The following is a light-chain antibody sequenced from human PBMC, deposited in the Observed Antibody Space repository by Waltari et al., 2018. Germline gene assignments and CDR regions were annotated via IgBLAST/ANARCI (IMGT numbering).Light chain of an antibody. J-gene: IGLJ3*02. V-gene: IGLV2-14*01. CDR3: CSYTSSSTWV. CDR1: SSDVGGYNF. Sequence: QSALTQPASVSGSPGQSITISCTGTSSDVGGYNFVSWYQQHPGKAPKLIISEVSNRPSWVSDRFSGSKSGTTASLTISGLQAEDEADYNCCSYTSSSTWVFGGGTELTVL. CDR2: EVS.